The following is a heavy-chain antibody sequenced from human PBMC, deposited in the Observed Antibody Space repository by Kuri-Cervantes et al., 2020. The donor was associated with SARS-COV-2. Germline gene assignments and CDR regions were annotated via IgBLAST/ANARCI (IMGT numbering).Heavy chain of an antibody. CDR3: AKSPYYDFWSGYHY. J-gene: IGHJ4*02. CDR2: IWYDGSNK. D-gene: IGHD3-3*01. CDR1: GFTFSSYA. Sequence: GESLKISCAASGFTFSSYAMHWVRQAPGKGLEWVAVIWYDGSNKYYADSVKGRFTISRDNSKNTLYLQMNSLRAEDTAVYYCAKSPYYDFWSGYHYWGQGTLVTVSS. V-gene: IGHV3-33*06.